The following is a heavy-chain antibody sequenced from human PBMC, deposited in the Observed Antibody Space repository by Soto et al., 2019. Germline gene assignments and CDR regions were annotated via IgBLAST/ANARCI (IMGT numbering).Heavy chain of an antibody. V-gene: IGHV3-30*18. CDR1: GFTFSSYG. CDR2: ISYDGSNK. CDR3: AKALPSSSWYPLNAFDI. J-gene: IGHJ3*02. Sequence: GGSLRLSCAASGFTFSSYGMHWVRQAPGKGLEWVAVISYDGSNKYYADSVKGRFTISRDNSKNTLYLQMNSLRAEDTAVYYCAKALPSSSWYPLNAFDIWGQGTMVTVSS. D-gene: IGHD6-13*01.